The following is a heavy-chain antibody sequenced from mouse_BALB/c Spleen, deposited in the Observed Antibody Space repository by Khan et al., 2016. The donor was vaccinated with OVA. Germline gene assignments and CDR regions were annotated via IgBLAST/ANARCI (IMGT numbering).Heavy chain of an antibody. CDR3: ASAYYRYDDWYGMDY. J-gene: IGHJ4*01. Sequence: VELVESGPGLVAPSQSLSITCTVSGFSLSSYKIHWVRQPPGKGLEWLGKIWGGGGTDYTSTLKSRLSISKDNSKSHVFFKMNSLLTDDTAIYYGASAYYRYDDWYGMDYWGQGTSVTVSS. D-gene: IGHD2-14*01. CDR2: IWGGGGT. CDR1: GFSLSSYK. V-gene: IGHV2-6-4*01.